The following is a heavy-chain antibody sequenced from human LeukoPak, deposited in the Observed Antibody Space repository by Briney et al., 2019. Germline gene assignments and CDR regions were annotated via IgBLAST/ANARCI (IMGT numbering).Heavy chain of an antibody. J-gene: IGHJ6*03. CDR3: ARLEGYYYYYMDV. Sequence: SETLSLTCTVSGGSIGSYYWSWIRQPPEKGPEWIGCIYYTGSTNYNSSLKSRVTISIDTSKNQCSLKLSSVTAADTAVYYCARLEGYYYYYMDVWGKGTTVTVSS. CDR2: IYYTGST. V-gene: IGHV4-59*01. CDR1: GGSIGSYY.